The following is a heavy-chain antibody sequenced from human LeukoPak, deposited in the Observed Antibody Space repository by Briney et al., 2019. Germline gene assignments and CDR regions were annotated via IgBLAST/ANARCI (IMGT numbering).Heavy chain of an antibody. J-gene: IGHJ4*02. CDR3: ANLWGGYYYDSSGYSDH. CDR2: IYYSGST. V-gene: IGHV4-59*08. Sequence: PSKTLSLTCTVSGGSISSYYWSWIRQPPGKGLEWIGYIYYSGSTNYNPSPKSRVTISVDTTKNQFSLKLSSVTAADTAVYYGANLWGGYYYDSSGYSDHWGQGTPVTVSS. D-gene: IGHD3-22*01. CDR1: GGSISSYY.